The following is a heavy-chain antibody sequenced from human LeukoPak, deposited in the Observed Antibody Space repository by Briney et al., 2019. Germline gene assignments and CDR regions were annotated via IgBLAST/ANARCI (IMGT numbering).Heavy chain of an antibody. D-gene: IGHD3-16*02. CDR2: ISFDGSNE. Sequence: GGSLRLSCAASGFTFSSYGMHWVRQSPGRGLEWLSFISFDGSNEFYADSLKGRFTISRDNSKDTLYLQMNSLRAEDTALYYCAREEHDYVWGSYRYYYYYGIDVWGQGTTVTVSS. J-gene: IGHJ6*02. CDR3: AREEHDYVWGSYRYYYYYGIDV. CDR1: GFTFSSYG. V-gene: IGHV3-30*03.